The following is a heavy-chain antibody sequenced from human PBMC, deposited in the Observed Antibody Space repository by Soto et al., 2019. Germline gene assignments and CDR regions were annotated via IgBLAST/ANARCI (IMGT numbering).Heavy chain of an antibody. CDR2: IYGGGTT. D-gene: IGHD6-19*01. CDR1: GFAVSSKY. CDR3: VQTTGWPGFDF. Sequence: EVQLVESGGGLIQPGGSLRLSCAASGFAVSSKYMTWVRQAAGKGLEWVSVIYGGGTTYYADSVKGRLTTSRDTSKNTLYLEMNILRSEDTAVYYCVQTTGWPGFDFWGQGTLVTVSS. V-gene: IGHV3-53*01. J-gene: IGHJ4*02.